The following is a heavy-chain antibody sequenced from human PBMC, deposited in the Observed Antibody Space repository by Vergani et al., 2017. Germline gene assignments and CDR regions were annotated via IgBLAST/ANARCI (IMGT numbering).Heavy chain of an antibody. Sequence: QVQLVQSGAEVKKPGSSVKVSCKASGGTFSSYAISWVRQAPGQGLEWMGWIIPIFGTANYAQKFQGRVTITADESTSTAYMELSSLRSEDTAVYYCARVPDIVVVVAATFSSYYYYMDVWGKGTTVTVSS. CDR1: GGTFSSYA. CDR2: IIPIFGTA. J-gene: IGHJ6*03. CDR3: ARVPDIVVVVAATFSSYYYYMDV. D-gene: IGHD2-15*01. V-gene: IGHV1-69*01.